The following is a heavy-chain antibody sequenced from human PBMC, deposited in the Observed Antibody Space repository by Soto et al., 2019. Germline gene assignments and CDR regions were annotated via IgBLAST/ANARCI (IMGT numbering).Heavy chain of an antibody. Sequence: ASVRVSCKASGGTFSSYAISWVRQAPGQGLEWMGGIIPIFGTANYAQKFQGRVTITADESTSAAYMELSSLRSEDTAVYYCAGGPFYDSSGYYYFDYWGQGTLVTVSS. V-gene: IGHV1-69*13. CDR1: GGTFSSYA. J-gene: IGHJ4*02. D-gene: IGHD3-22*01. CDR2: IIPIFGTA. CDR3: AGGPFYDSSGYYYFDY.